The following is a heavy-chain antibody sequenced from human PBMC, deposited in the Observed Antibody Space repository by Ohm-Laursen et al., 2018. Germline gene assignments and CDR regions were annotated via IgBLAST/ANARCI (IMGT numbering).Heavy chain of an antibody. CDR2: IYYSGST. D-gene: IGHD5-12*01. V-gene: IGHV4-31*03. CDR1: GGSISSGGYY. J-gene: IGHJ6*02. CDR3: ARDRGYDYYYYYGMDV. Sequence: TLSLTCPVSGGSISSGGYYWSWIRQHPGKGLEWIGYIYYSGSTYYDPSLKSRVTISVDTSKNQFSLKLSSVTAADTAVYYCARDRGYDYYYYYGMDVWGQGTTVTVSS.